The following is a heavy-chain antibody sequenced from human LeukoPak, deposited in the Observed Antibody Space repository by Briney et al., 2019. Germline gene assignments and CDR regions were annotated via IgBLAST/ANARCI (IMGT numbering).Heavy chain of an antibody. Sequence: GASLTLSCAASGFTFDNYSMHWVRQAPGKGLEWVACISWNSGSIGYADSVKGRFTISRDNAKNSLYLQMNSLRAEDTALYYCAKATQSFSTLDYYGMDVWGQGTTVTVSS. CDR1: GFTFDNYS. J-gene: IGHJ6*02. CDR2: ISWNSGSI. V-gene: IGHV3-9*01. CDR3: AKATQSFSTLDYYGMDV.